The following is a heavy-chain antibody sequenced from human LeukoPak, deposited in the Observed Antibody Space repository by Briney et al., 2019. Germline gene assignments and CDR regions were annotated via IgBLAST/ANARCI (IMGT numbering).Heavy chain of an antibody. J-gene: IGHJ4*02. Sequence: GGSLRLSCAASGFTFRSYAMSWVRQAPGKGLEWVALISYDASNKYYADSVKGRFTISRDNSKNTLYLQMNSLRAEDTAVYYCARDYGSGSYYIDNWGQGTLVTVSS. CDR1: GFTFRSYA. V-gene: IGHV3-30-3*01. D-gene: IGHD3-10*01. CDR2: ISYDASNK. CDR3: ARDYGSGSYYIDN.